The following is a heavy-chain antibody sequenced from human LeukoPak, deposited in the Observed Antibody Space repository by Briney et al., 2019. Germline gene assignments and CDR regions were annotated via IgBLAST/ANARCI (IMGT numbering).Heavy chain of an antibody. V-gene: IGHV4-30-4*01. CDR3: ARAGVVSDYFDY. Sequence: SQTLSLTCTVSGGSVTTTDYYWSWIRQPPGKGLEWIGYIYYTGTTNYNPSLKSRVTMSLDTSKNQVSLRLSSVTAADTAVYYCARAGVVSDYFDYWGQGTLVTVSS. D-gene: IGHD2-15*01. J-gene: IGHJ4*02. CDR1: GGSVTTTDYY. CDR2: IYYTGTT.